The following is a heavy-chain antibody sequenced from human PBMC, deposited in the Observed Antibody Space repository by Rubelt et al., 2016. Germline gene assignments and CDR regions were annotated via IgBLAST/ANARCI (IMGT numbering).Heavy chain of an antibody. J-gene: IGHJ4*02. CDR2: INPDSGGT. Sequence: QVQLGQSGAEVKKPGSSVKASCKASGGTFSSYAVSWMRQAPGQGLEWMGRINPDSGGTNYAQKFQGRVTMTRDTSISKAYMELSRLGSDDTAVYYCARVRQLSDYWGQGTLVTVSS. D-gene: IGHD6-6*01. CDR1: GGTFSSYA. CDR3: ARVRQLSDY. V-gene: IGHV1-2*06.